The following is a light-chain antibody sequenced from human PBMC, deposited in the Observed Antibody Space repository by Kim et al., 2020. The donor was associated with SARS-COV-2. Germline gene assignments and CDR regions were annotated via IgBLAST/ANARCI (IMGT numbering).Light chain of an antibody. CDR3: SSYTASSTFV. CDR1: SSDVCGFAY. CDR2: DVN. V-gene: IGLV2-14*03. Sequence: GQSITISCAGTSSDVCGFAYVSWYQQQPGKAPKLMIYDVNKRPSGISDRFSGSKSANTASLTISGLQPEDEAAYYCSSYTASSTFVFGAGTKVTVL. J-gene: IGLJ1*01.